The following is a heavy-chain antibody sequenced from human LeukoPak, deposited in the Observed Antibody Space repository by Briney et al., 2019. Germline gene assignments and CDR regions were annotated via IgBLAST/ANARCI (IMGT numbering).Heavy chain of an antibody. J-gene: IGHJ4*02. V-gene: IGHV1-18*01. D-gene: IGHD1-26*01. CDR3: ARVPLSLYSGSYYYDY. CDR1: GYTFTSYG. Sequence: ASVKVSRKASGYTFTSYGISWVRQAPGQGLEWMGWISAYNGNTNYAQKLQGRVTMTTDTSTSTAYMELRSLRSDDTAVYYCARVPLSLYSGSYYYDYWGQGTLVTVSS. CDR2: ISAYNGNT.